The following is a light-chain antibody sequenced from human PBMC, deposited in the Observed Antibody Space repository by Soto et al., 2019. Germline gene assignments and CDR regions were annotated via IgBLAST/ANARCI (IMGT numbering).Light chain of an antibody. CDR2: RDD. Sequence: SYELTQPLSVSVALGQTARITCGGNNIGSKNAHWYQQKPGQAPVLVIHRDDNRPSGIPERFSGSNSGNTATLTISRAQVGDEADYYCQVWDSSTAVVFGGGTKLTVL. J-gene: IGLJ2*01. CDR1: NIGSKN. CDR3: QVWDSSTAVV. V-gene: IGLV3-9*01.